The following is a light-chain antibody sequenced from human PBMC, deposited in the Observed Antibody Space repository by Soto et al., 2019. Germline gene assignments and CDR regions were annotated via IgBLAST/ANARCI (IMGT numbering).Light chain of an antibody. CDR3: MQTLQPPFT. V-gene: IGKV2-28*01. CDR2: LGS. CDR1: QSLLHSNGYNY. J-gene: IGKJ4*01. Sequence: DIVLTQSPLSLPVTPGEPASISCRSSQSLLHSNGYNYLDWYLQKPGQSPQLLIYLGSNRASGVPYRISGSGSGTDFTLKISRVEAEDVGVYYYMQTLQPPFTFGGGTKVEIK.